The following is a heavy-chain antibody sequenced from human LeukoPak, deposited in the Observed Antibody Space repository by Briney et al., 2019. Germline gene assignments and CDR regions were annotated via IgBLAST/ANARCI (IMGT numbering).Heavy chain of an antibody. J-gene: IGHJ3*02. V-gene: IGHV4-34*01. CDR2: INHSGST. CDR3: RYDSNGYYWDALDI. CDR1: GGSFSGYS. D-gene: IGHD3-22*01. Sequence: PSETLSLTCAVYGGSFSGYSWSWIRQPPGKGLEWIGEINHSGSTNYNPSLKSRVIISVDKSKRQFSLKLSSVTAADTAVYYRRYDSNGYYWDALDIWGQGTMVTVSS.